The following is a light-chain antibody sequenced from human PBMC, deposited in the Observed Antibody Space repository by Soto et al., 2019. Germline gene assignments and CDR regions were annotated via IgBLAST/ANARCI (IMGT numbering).Light chain of an antibody. CDR2: EVS. V-gene: IGLV2-8*01. J-gene: IGLJ2*01. CDR3: SSYVGSNIVV. Sequence: QSVLTQPPSASGSPGQSVTISCTGTSSDVGGYNFVSWYQQHPGKAPKLMIYEVSKRPSGVPDRFSGSKSGNTASLTVSGLQAEDEADYYCSSYVGSNIVVFGGGTKVTV. CDR1: SSDVGGYNF.